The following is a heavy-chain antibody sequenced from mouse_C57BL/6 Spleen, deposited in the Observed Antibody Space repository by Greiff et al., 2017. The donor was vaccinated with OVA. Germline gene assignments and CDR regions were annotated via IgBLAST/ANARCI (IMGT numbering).Heavy chain of an antibody. Sequence: QVQLQQPGAELVKPGASVKLSCKASGYTFTSYWMHWVKQRPGQGLEWIGMIHPTSGSTNYNEKFKSKATLTADKSSSTAYMQLSSLTSEDSAVYYCARRGFTTVVFDYWGQGTTLTVSS. J-gene: IGHJ2*01. CDR2: IHPTSGST. CDR1: GYTFTSYW. CDR3: ARRGFTTVVFDY. V-gene: IGHV1-64*01. D-gene: IGHD1-1*01.